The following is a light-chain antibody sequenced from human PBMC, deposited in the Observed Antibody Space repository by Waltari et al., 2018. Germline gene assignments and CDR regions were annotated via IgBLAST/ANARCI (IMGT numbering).Light chain of an antibody. Sequence: SYELTQPPSVSVSPGQTATITCSGDKLGDKYACWYQQRPGQSPTLVIYQDTKRPSGIPERVSGCNSGNTATLTISGAQAMDEADYYCQAWDSNTVVFGGGTKLTVL. J-gene: IGLJ2*01. CDR1: KLGDKY. CDR3: QAWDSNTVV. CDR2: QDT. V-gene: IGLV3-1*01.